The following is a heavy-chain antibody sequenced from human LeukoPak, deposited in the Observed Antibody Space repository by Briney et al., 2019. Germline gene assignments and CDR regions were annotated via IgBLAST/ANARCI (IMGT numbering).Heavy chain of an antibody. CDR3: ARETGYYDSSGYYNYYYYMDV. D-gene: IGHD3-22*01. CDR1: GGSISSSSYY. Sequence: SETLSLTCTVSGGSISSSSYYWGWIRQPPGKGLEWIGSIYYSGSTYYNPSLKSRVTISVDTSKNQFSLKLSSVTAADTAVYYCARETGYYDSSGYYNYYYYMDVWGKGTTVTVSS. V-gene: IGHV4-39*07. J-gene: IGHJ6*03. CDR2: IYYSGST.